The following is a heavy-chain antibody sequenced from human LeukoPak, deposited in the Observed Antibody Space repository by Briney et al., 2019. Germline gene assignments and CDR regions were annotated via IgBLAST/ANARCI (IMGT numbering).Heavy chain of an antibody. CDR1: GYTFTSCG. D-gene: IGHD6-13*01. CDR2: IIAYNGNT. J-gene: IGHJ4*02. CDR3: ASIGIAAAGTGDY. V-gene: IGHV1-18*01. Sequence: ASVKVSCKASGYTFTSCGISWVRQAPEQGVEWMGWIIAYNGNTNNAQKLQGRVTLTPDTSTSTAYMELRSLRSDDTAVYYCASIGIAAAGTGDYWGQGTLVTVSS.